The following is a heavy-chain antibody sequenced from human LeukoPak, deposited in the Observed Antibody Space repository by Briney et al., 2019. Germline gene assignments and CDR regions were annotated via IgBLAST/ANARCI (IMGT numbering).Heavy chain of an antibody. J-gene: IGHJ4*02. CDR2: ISSSSSTI. Sequence: SGGSLRLSCAASGFTFSSYSMNWVRQAPGKGLEWVSYISSSSSTIYYGDSVKGRFTISRDNAKNSLYLQMNSLRAEDTAVYYCARDGAVTNGRYFDYWGQGTLVTVSS. V-gene: IGHV3-48*04. CDR1: GFTFSSYS. CDR3: ARDGAVTNGRYFDY. D-gene: IGHD4-17*01.